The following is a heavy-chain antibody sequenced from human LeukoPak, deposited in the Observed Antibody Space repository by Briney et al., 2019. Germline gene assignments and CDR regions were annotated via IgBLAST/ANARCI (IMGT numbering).Heavy chain of an antibody. CDR2: IYYSGST. V-gene: IGHV4-39*07. CDR1: GGSISSTSYY. CDR3: ARSGRGNSAGFDC. D-gene: IGHD3-10*01. J-gene: IGHJ4*02. Sequence: SETLSLTCTVSGGSISSTSYYWDWIRQPPGKGLEWLGSIYYSGSTYYNPSLKSRGTISVDTSNNQFSLKLTSVTAADTAVYYCARSGRGNSAGFDCWGQGTLVTVSS.